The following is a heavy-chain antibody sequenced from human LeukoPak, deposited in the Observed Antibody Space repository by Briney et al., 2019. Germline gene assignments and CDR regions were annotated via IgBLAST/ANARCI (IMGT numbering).Heavy chain of an antibody. V-gene: IGHV3-30*04. CDR2: ISYDGSNK. Sequence: GGSLRLSCAASGFTFSSYAMHWVRQAPGKGLEWVAVISYDGSNKYYADSVKGRFTISRDSSKNTLYLQMNSLRPEDTAVYYCARARPSMWIDYWGQGTLVTVSS. D-gene: IGHD5-12*01. CDR1: GFTFSSYA. CDR3: ARARPSMWIDY. J-gene: IGHJ4*02.